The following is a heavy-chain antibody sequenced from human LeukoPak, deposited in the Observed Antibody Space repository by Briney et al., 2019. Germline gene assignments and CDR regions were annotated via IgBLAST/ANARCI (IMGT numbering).Heavy chain of an antibody. V-gene: IGHV1-18*01. D-gene: IGHD4-17*01. Sequence: ASVTVSFTSSGDTFTDYSSSYSSTWERQAPRQGFEWMRWISGFDGNTNYAQKFQGRVAMTKDRSTSTVYMELRSLRSDDTAFYYCARVTTVTRSPWSWGPKKIGQEVNWFDPWGQGTLVIVSS. CDR2: ISGFDGNT. J-gene: IGHJ5*02. CDR3: ARVTTVTRSPWSWGPKKIGQEVNWFDP. CDR1: GDTFTDYSSSYS.